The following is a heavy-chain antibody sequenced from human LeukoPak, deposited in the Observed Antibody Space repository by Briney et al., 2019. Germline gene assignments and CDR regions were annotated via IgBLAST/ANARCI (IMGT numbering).Heavy chain of an antibody. J-gene: IGHJ4*02. CDR1: GFTFSSYD. D-gene: IGHD6-13*01. V-gene: IGHV3-13*01. Sequence: GGSLRLSCAASGFTFSSYDMHWVRQATGKGLEWVSAIGTAGDTYYADSVRGRFTISRDNSKNTLYLQMNSLRAEDTAVYYCAKPGGQQLPHFDYWGQGTLVTVSS. CDR2: IGTAGDT. CDR3: AKPGGQQLPHFDY.